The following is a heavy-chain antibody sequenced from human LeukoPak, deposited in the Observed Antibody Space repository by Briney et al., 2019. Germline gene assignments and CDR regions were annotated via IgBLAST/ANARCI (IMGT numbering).Heavy chain of an antibody. CDR2: IYTSGST. CDR3: ARHKFGVEQLAT. D-gene: IGHD6-13*01. CDR1: GGSISSYY. Sequence: PSETLSLTCNVSGGSISSYYWSWIRQPPGKGLEWIGYIYTSGSTNYNPSLKSRVTISVDTSKNQFSLKLSSVTAADTAVYYCARHKFGVEQLATWGQGTLVTVSS. V-gene: IGHV4-4*09. J-gene: IGHJ5*02.